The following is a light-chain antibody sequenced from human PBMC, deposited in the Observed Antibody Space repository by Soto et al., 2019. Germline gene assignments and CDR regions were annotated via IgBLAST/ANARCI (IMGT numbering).Light chain of an antibody. CDR1: SSDVGGYNS. CDR2: EVS. V-gene: IGLV2-14*01. CDR3: SSYTSSSTLEV. J-gene: IGLJ1*01. Sequence: QSVLTQPASVSGSPGQSITISCTGTSSDVGGYNSVSWYQQHPGKAPKLMIYEVSDRPSGVSNRFSGSKSGNTASLTISGLQAEDEPDYYCSSYTSSSTLEVFGTGTKVTVL.